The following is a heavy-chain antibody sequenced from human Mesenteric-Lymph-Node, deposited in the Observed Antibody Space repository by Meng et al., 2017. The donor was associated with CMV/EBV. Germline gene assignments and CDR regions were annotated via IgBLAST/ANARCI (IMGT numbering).Heavy chain of an antibody. J-gene: IGHJ4*02. CDR1: GFTFNDYW. D-gene: IGHD5-24*01. CDR2: IEGDGNTK. Sequence: GGSLRLSCTVSGFTFNDYWMSWGRQAPGKGLEWVADIEGDGNTKYYADSVKGRFTISRDNAKNSLYLQMNSLRAEDTAVYYCARDEEMATIFSAFDYWGQGTLVTVSS. CDR3: ARDEEMATIFSAFDY. V-gene: IGHV3-7*03.